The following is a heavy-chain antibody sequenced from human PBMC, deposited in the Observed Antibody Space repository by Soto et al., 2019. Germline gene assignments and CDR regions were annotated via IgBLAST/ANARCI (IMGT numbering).Heavy chain of an antibody. Sequence: PGGSLRLSCPASGFTFSSYWMHWVRQAPGKGLVWVSRINSDGSSTSYADSVKGRFTISRDNAKNTLYLQMNSLRAEDTAVCYCARDYSGAGLGYWGRRSLVTVSS. D-gene: IGHD5-12*01. V-gene: IGHV3-74*01. CDR2: INSDGSST. CDR1: GFTFSSYW. J-gene: IGHJ4*02. CDR3: ARDYSGAGLGY.